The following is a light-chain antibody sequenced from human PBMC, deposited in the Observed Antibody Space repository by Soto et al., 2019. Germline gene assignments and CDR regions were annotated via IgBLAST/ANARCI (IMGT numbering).Light chain of an antibody. J-gene: IGKJ1*01. Sequence: EIVLTQSPGTLSLSPGERATLSCRASQRVSSSYLAWYQQKPGQAPRILIYGASSRATGIPDRFSGSGSGTDFTLTISRLEPEDFAVYYCQQYVTSPRTCGQGTKVEIK. CDR3: QQYVTSPRT. CDR1: QRVSSSY. V-gene: IGKV3-20*01. CDR2: GAS.